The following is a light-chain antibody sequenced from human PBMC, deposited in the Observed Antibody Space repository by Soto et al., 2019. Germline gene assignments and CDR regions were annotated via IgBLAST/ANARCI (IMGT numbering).Light chain of an antibody. CDR2: QDS. CDR3: QAWDSRTYV. V-gene: IGLV3-1*01. Sequence: SGNLTPPPSLSVSPGQTASITCTGDKLGDKYACWYQQKPGQSPVLVIYQDSKRPSGIPGRFSGSNSGNTATLTISGTQAMDEADYYCQAWDSRTYVFGTGTKITVL. J-gene: IGLJ1*01. CDR1: KLGDKY.